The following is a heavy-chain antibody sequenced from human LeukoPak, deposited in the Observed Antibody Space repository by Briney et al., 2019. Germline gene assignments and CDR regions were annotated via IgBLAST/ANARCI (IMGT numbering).Heavy chain of an antibody. V-gene: IGHV4-39*02. CDR1: GGSISSSSYY. CDR2: IYYSGST. CDR3: ARDRLGSGSYYVGIY. D-gene: IGHD1-26*01. J-gene: IGHJ4*02. Sequence: PSETLSLTCIVSGGSISSSSYYWGWIRQPPGKGLEWIGYIYYSGSTYYNPSLKSRVTISVDTSKNQFSLKLSSVTAADTTVYYCARDRLGSGSYYVGIYWGQGTLVTVSS.